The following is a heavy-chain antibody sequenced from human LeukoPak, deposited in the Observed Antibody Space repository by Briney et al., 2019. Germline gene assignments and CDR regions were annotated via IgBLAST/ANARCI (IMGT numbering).Heavy chain of an antibody. D-gene: IGHD2-2*01. CDR2: INPSGGST. CDR3: ARRSSSSAFDI. V-gene: IGHV1-46*01. Sequence: ASVKVSCKASGYTFSSYYMHWVRQAPGQGLEWMGIINPSGGSTSYAQKFQGRVTMTRDMSTSTVYMELSSLRSEDTAVYYCARRSSSSAFDIWGQGTMVTVSS. J-gene: IGHJ3*02. CDR1: GYTFSSYY.